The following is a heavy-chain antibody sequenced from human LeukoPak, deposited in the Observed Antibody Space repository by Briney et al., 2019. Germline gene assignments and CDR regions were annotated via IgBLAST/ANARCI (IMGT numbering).Heavy chain of an antibody. CDR2: IYPGDSDT. CDR1: GYSFTSYW. Sequence: GESLKIPCKGSGYSFTSYWIGWVRQVPGKGVEWMGIIYPGDSDTRYSPSFQGQVTISADKSISTAYLQWSSLKASDTAMYYCARQELSSGLGLEYGGEGTLVTVPS. CDR3: ARQELSSGLGLEY. D-gene: IGHD6-19*01. J-gene: IGHJ4*02. V-gene: IGHV5-51*01.